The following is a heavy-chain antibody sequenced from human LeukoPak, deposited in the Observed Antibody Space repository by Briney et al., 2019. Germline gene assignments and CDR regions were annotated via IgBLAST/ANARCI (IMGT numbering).Heavy chain of an antibody. V-gene: IGHV4-59*08. CDR1: GGSISSYY. CDR2: IYYSGST. J-gene: IGHJ6*04. D-gene: IGHD1-14*01. CDR3: ARAGGSYTADV. Sequence: RPSETLPLTCTVSGGSISSYYWSWIRQPPGKGLEWIGYIYYSGSTNYNPSLKSRVTISVDTSKNQFSLKLSSVTAADTAVYYCARAGGSYTADVWGKGTTVTVSS.